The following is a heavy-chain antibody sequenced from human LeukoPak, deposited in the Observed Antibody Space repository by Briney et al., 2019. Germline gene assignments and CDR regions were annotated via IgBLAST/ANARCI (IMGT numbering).Heavy chain of an antibody. V-gene: IGHV3-74*01. Sequence: GGSLRLSCVDSGFSRRYGMHWVRQVPGKGLGWVSRINEDGTYTSYADSVKGRFTISRDNAKNTLYLQMNSLSVDDTAVYYCANDLSGYYDYWGQGTLVTVSS. CDR1: GFSRRYG. CDR2: INEDGTYT. J-gene: IGHJ4*02. D-gene: IGHD3-22*01. CDR3: ANDLSGYYDY.